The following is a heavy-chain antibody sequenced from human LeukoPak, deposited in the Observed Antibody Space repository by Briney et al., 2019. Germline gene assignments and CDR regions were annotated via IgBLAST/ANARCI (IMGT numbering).Heavy chain of an antibody. CDR1: GDSVSRNNVA. Sequence: SPTLSLTCAISGDSVSRNNVAWNWLRQSPSRGLEWLGRTYYRSNWYNEYAVSVGSRITINPDTSKNQFSLQLNSVTPEDTAVYYCARGRDVVVVPAADFDYWGQGILVTVSS. CDR2: TYYRSNWYN. CDR3: ARGRDVVVVPAADFDY. D-gene: IGHD2-2*01. V-gene: IGHV6-1*01. J-gene: IGHJ4*02.